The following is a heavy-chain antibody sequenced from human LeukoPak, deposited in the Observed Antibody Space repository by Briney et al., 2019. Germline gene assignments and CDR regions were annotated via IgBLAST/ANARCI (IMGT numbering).Heavy chain of an antibody. CDR3: ARARPTTYDSSGYYYGAFDY. CDR1: GYTFTSYA. J-gene: IGHJ4*02. D-gene: IGHD3-22*01. V-gene: IGHV1-3*01. CDR2: INAGNGNT. Sequence: ASVKVSCKASGYTFTSYAMHWVRQAPGQRLEWMGWINAGNGNTKYSQEFQGRVTLTRDMSTSTAYMELRSLRSDDTAVYYCARARPTTYDSSGYYYGAFDYWGQGTLVTVSS.